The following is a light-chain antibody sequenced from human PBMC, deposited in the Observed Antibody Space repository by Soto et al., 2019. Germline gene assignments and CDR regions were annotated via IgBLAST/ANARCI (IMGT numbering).Light chain of an antibody. J-gene: IGKJ1*01. CDR1: QSIGSW. CDR3: QQYNSYSGT. Sequence: DIQMTQSPSTLSASVGDRVTITCRASQSIGSWLAWYQQKPGKAPKLLIYKASSLQSGVPSRFSGSGSGTEFTLTINSLQPDDFASYYCQQYNSYSGTFGQGTKVEIE. CDR2: KAS. V-gene: IGKV1-5*03.